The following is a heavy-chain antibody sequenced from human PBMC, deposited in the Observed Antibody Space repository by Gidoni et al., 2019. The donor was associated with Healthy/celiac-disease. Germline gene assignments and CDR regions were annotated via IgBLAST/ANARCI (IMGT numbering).Heavy chain of an antibody. J-gene: IGHJ6*02. D-gene: IGHD3-3*01. CDR3: ARGGVYDFWSGYYGADYYGMDV. V-gene: IGHV3-21*01. Sequence: EVQLVESGGGLVKPGGSLRLSCAASGFTFSSYTMNWVRQAPGKGLEWVSSISSSSSYIYYADAVKGRFTISRDNAKNSLYLQMNSLRAEDTAVYYCARGGVYDFWSGYYGADYYGMDVWGQGTTVTVSS. CDR2: ISSSSSYI. CDR1: GFTFSSYT.